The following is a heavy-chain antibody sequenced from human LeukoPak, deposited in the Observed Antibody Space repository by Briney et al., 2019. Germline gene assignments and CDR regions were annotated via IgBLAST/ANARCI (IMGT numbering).Heavy chain of an antibody. V-gene: IGHV4-39*01. CDR3: ARQTTVHYCMDV. J-gene: IGHJ6*03. D-gene: IGHD4-17*01. CDR2: IYYSGST. Sequence: PSETLSLTCTVSGGSISSSSYYWGWIRQPPGKGLEWIGSIYYSGSTYYNPSLKSRVTISVDTSKNQFSLKLSSVTAADTAVYYCARQTTVHYCMDVWGKGTTVTISS. CDR1: GGSISSSSYY.